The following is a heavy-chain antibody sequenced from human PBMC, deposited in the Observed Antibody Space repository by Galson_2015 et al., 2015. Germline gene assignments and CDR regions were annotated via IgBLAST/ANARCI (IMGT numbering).Heavy chain of an antibody. D-gene: IGHD5-18*01. CDR2: INPSGGST. V-gene: IGHV1-46*01. J-gene: IGHJ4*02. Sequence: VKVSCKASGYTFTSYYMHWVRQAPGQGLEWMGIINPSGGSTSYAQTFQGRVTMTRDTSTSTVYMELSSLRSEDTAVYYCARMDTAMVRAVDYWGQATLVTVSA. CDR1: GYTFTSYY. CDR3: ARMDTAMVRAVDY.